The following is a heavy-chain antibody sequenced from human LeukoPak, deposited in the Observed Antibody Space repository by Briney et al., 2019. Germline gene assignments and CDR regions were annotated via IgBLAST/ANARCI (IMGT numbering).Heavy chain of an antibody. CDR3: ARDLRVTAYYDYVWGSYLNAFDI. CDR2: ISSSSSYI. J-gene: IGHJ3*02. V-gene: IGHV3-21*01. Sequence: PGGSLRLSCAASGFTFSSYSMNWVRQAPGKGLEWVSSISSSSSYIYYADSVKGRFTISRDNAKNSLYLQMNSLRAEDTAVYYCARDLRVTAYYDYVWGSYLNAFDIWGQGTMVTVSS. CDR1: GFTFSSYS. D-gene: IGHD3-16*02.